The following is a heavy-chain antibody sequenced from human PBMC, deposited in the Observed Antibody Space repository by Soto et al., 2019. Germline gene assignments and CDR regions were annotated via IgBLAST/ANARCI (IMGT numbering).Heavy chain of an antibody. CDR2: INPNTGGT. CDR3: ANLLPPAMAPGDYYYGMDV. J-gene: IGHJ6*02. D-gene: IGHD5-18*01. Sequence: ASVKVSCKASGYTFTAYYIHWVRQAPGQGLEWMGWINPNTGGTNYAQKLQGRVTMTTDTSTSTAYMELRSLRSDDTAVYYCANLLPPAMAPGDYYYGMDVWGQGTTVTVSS. CDR1: GYTFTAYY. V-gene: IGHV1-2*02.